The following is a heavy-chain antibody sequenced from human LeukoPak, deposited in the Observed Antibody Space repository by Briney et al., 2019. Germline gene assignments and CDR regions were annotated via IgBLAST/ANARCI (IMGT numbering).Heavy chain of an antibody. J-gene: IGHJ4*02. D-gene: IGHD6-13*01. CDR3: ARRAAAIDTSGLVDY. Sequence: PGGSLRLSCAASGFAFTNYAMHWVRQAPGKGLEWVAVISYDGNIEYYTDSVKGRFTISRDNSKNTVFLQMNSLRVEDTAMYHCARRAAAIDTSGLVDYWGQGTLVTVSS. CDR2: ISYDGNIE. V-gene: IGHV3-30-3*01. CDR1: GFAFTNYA.